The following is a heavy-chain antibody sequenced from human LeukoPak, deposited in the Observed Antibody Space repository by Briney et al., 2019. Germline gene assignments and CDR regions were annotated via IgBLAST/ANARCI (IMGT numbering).Heavy chain of an antibody. CDR3: AREGGPYSSTLRGH. CDR1: GFTVSGNY. D-gene: IGHD6-19*01. V-gene: IGHV3-53*01. J-gene: IGHJ4*02. CDR2: MYSSGST. Sequence: PGGSLRLSCAVSGFTVSGNYRSWVRQAPGKGLEWVSIMYSSGSTDYADSVKGRFTIFRDNSKNTLYLQMNSLGVEDTAVYYCAREGGPYSSTLRGHWGQGTLVTVSS.